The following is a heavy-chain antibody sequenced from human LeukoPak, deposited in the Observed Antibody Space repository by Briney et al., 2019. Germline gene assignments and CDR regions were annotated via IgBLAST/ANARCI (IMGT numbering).Heavy chain of an antibody. J-gene: IGHJ4*02. CDR2: IYPGDSDT. Sequence: GESLKISCKGSGYSFTSYWIGWVRQMPGKGLEWMGIIYPGDSDTRYSPSFQGQVTISADKSISTAYLQWSSLKASDTAMYYCARAQMVRGAPNHFDYWGQGTLVTVSS. V-gene: IGHV5-51*01. CDR3: ARAQMVRGAPNHFDY. CDR1: GYSFTSYW. D-gene: IGHD3-10*01.